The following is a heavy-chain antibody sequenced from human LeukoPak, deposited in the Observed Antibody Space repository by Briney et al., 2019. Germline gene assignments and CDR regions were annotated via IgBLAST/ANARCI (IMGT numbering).Heavy chain of an antibody. D-gene: IGHD1-26*01. Sequence: GGSLRLSCAASGFTFSSYEMNWVRQAPGKGLEWVSYISSSGSTIYYADSVKGRFTISRDNSKNTLYLQMNSLRAEDTAVYYCAKDTSFRSYIFFDYWGQGTLVTVSS. CDR1: GFTFSSYE. J-gene: IGHJ4*02. CDR2: ISSSGSTI. CDR3: AKDTSFRSYIFFDY. V-gene: IGHV3-48*03.